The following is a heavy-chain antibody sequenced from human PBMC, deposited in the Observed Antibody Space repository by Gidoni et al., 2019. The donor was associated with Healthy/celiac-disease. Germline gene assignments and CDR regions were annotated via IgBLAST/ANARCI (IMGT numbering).Heavy chain of an antibody. CDR3: AKDPHYDFWSGYYSYYYYGMDV. CDR2: IEDDGRNK. V-gene: IGHV3-30*18. D-gene: IGHD3-3*01. Sequence: QVQLLESGGGVVQPGRSLRLSCAASGFTFSSYGMHWFRQAPGKGLEWVAGIEDDGRNKYYADSVKGRFTISRDNSKNTLYLQMNSLRAEDTAVYYCAKDPHYDFWSGYYSYYYYGMDVWGKGTTVTVSS. J-gene: IGHJ6*04. CDR1: GFTFSSYG.